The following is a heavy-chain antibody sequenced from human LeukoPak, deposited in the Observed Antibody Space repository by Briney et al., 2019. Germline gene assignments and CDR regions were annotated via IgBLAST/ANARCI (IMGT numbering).Heavy chain of an antibody. V-gene: IGHV3-21*01. D-gene: IGHD7-27*01. CDR3: AREEGGKLGIDYYFDY. CDR1: GFTFSSYS. CDR2: ISSSSSYI. J-gene: IGHJ4*02. Sequence: PGGSLRLSCAASGFTFSSYSMNWVRQAPGKGREWVSSISSSSSYIYYTDSVKGRFTISRDNAKNSLYLQMNSLRAEDTAVYYCAREEGGKLGIDYYFDYWGQGTLVTVSS.